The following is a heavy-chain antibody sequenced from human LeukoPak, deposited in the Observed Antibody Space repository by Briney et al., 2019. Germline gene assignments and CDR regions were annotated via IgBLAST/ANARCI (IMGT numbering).Heavy chain of an antibody. Sequence: PGGSLRLSCAASGFIFSNYGMHWVRQAPGKGLEWVSAISGSGGSTYYADSVKGRFTISRDNSKNTLYLQMNSLRAEDTAVYYCAKEYCSGGSCYYFDYWGQGTLVTVSS. CDR1: GFIFSNYG. V-gene: IGHV3-23*01. CDR3: AKEYCSGGSCYYFDY. J-gene: IGHJ4*02. D-gene: IGHD2-15*01. CDR2: ISGSGGST.